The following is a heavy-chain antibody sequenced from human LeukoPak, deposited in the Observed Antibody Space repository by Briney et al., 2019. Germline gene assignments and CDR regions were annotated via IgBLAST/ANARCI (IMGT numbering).Heavy chain of an antibody. D-gene: IGHD3-10*01. Sequence: SETLSLTCTVSGYSISSGYYWGWIRQPPGKGLEWIGSIYHSGSTYYNPSLKSRVTVSVDTSKNQFSLKLNSVTAADTAVYYCAKSNGYGLVDIWGQGTMVTVSS. CDR2: IYHSGST. CDR1: GYSISSGYY. CDR3: AKSNGYGLVDI. V-gene: IGHV4-38-2*02. J-gene: IGHJ3*02.